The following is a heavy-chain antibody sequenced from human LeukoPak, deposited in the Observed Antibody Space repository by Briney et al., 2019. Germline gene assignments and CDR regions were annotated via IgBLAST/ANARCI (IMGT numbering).Heavy chain of an antibody. V-gene: IGHV3-7*03. D-gene: IGHD6-13*01. Sequence: GGSLRLSCAASGFTFSSYWMSWVRQAPGKGLEWVANIKQDGSEKYYVDSVKGRFTISRDNAKNSLYLQMNSLRAEDTAVYYCARTGGIAADYYFDYWGQGTLVTVSS. CDR1: GFTFSSYW. CDR3: ARTGGIAADYYFDY. CDR2: IKQDGSEK. J-gene: IGHJ4*02.